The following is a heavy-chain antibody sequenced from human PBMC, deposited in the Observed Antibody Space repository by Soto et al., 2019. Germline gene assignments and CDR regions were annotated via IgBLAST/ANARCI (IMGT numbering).Heavy chain of an antibody. J-gene: IGHJ6*04. D-gene: IGHD2-2*02. V-gene: IGHV3-7*04. Sequence: GGSLRLSCAASGFTFSTYWMTWFRQAPGKGLEWVADMNQDGGEKYYVDAVKGRFTISRDNAKTSLYLQMNSLRVEDTAVYYCARVHCSPPKCYNLYSGRDVWGEGTKVTVSS. CDR2: MNQDGGEK. CDR1: GFTFSTYW. CDR3: ARVHCSPPKCYNLYSGRDV.